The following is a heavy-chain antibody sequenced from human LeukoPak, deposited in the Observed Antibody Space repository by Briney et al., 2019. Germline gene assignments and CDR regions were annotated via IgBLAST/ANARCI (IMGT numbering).Heavy chain of an antibody. Sequence: SETLSLTCAVSGGSISSGGYSWGWIRQPPGKGLEWIGYIYHSGSTYYNPSLKSRVTISVDRSKNQFSLKLSSVTAADTAVYYCARSNSYGFDYWGQGTLVTVSS. CDR2: IYHSGST. CDR3: ARSNSYGFDY. J-gene: IGHJ4*02. V-gene: IGHV4-30-2*01. CDR1: GGSISSGGYS. D-gene: IGHD5-18*01.